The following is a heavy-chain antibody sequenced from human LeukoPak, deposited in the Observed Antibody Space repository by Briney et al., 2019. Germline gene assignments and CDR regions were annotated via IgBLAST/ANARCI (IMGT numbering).Heavy chain of an antibody. Sequence: PGGSLRLSCSASGFTFSSYAMSWVRQAPGKGLEWVSAISGSGGRTFYADSVKGRFTISRDNFQNTVYLKMNSLTARGTAEYYCAKDQEGSGWSPIGYWGQGTLVTVSS. CDR3: AKDQEGSGWSPIGY. V-gene: IGHV3-23*01. CDR2: ISGSGGRT. D-gene: IGHD6-19*01. CDR1: GFTFSSYA. J-gene: IGHJ4*01.